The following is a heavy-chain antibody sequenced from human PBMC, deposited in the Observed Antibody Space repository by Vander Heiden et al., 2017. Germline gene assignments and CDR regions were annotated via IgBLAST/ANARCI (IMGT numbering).Heavy chain of an antibody. J-gene: IGHJ4*02. CDR1: GGSITSRSEH. V-gene: IGHV4-39*01. CDR3: ARHPGLFYFDY. D-gene: IGHD6-19*01. CDR2: IYYSGNT. Sequence: QLQLQESGPGLVKPSETLSLTCTVAGGSITSRSEHWGWIRQPPGKGLERIGSIYYSGNTYYNPSLKSRVTISVDTSKNQFSLRLSSVTAADTAVYYCARHPGLFYFDYWGQGTLVTVSS.